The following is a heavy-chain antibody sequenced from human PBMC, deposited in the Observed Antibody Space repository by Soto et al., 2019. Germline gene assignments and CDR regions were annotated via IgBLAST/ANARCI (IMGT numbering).Heavy chain of an antibody. CDR2: IYYSGST. Sequence: PSETRSLTCTVSGGSISSYYWSWIRQPPGKGLEWIGYIYYSGSTNYNPSLKSRVTISVDTSKNQFSLKLSSVTAADTAVYYCATTSSNLYSSGWYPDAFDIWGQGTMVTVSS. D-gene: IGHD6-19*01. J-gene: IGHJ3*02. V-gene: IGHV4-59*08. CDR1: GGSISSYY. CDR3: ATTSSNLYSSGWYPDAFDI.